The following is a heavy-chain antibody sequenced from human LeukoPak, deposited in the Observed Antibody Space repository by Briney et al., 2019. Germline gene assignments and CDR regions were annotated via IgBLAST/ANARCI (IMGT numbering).Heavy chain of an antibody. CDR3: VRDRELNY. CDR1: GGSISSDY. J-gene: IGHJ4*02. Sequence: SETLSLTCTVSGGSISSDYWSWIRQPPGKGLEWIGYIYNSGSTSYNPSLKSRATISADTSKNQFSLKLSSVTAADTAVYYCVRDRELNYWGQGTLVTVSS. D-gene: IGHD1-7*01. CDR2: IYNSGST. V-gene: IGHV4-59*01.